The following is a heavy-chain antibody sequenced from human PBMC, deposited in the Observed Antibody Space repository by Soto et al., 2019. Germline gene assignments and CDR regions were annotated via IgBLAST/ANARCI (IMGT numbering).Heavy chain of an antibody. CDR2: IIPIFGTA. J-gene: IGHJ4*02. Sequence: TSVKVCCKASGVSFNSYAISWVRQAPGQGLEWMGGIIPIFGTANYAQKFQGRVTITADESTSTAYMELSSLRSEDTAVYYCARLGVATIDYWGQGTLVTVSS. V-gene: IGHV1-69*13. CDR3: ARLGVATIDY. D-gene: IGHD5-12*01. CDR1: GVSFNSYA.